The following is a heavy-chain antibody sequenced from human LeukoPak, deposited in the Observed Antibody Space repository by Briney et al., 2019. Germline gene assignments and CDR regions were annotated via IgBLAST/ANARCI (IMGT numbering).Heavy chain of an antibody. Sequence: GGSLRLTCAASGFTVSTNYMSWVRQAPGKGLEWVSLIYSGGSTYYADSVKGRFTISRDNSKNTLYLQMNSLRAEDTALYYCARGGIGYYDSSGYDEYFQHWGQGTLVTVSS. CDR2: IYSGGST. CDR1: GFTVSTNY. V-gene: IGHV3-66*01. CDR3: ARGGIGYYDSSGYDEYFQH. J-gene: IGHJ1*01. D-gene: IGHD3-22*01.